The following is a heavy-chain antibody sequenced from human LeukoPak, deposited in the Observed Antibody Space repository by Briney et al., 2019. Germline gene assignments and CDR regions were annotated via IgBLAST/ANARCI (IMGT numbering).Heavy chain of an antibody. D-gene: IGHD6-6*01. J-gene: IGHJ6*03. CDR1: GGSISSSSYY. Sequence: SETLSLTCTVSGGSISSSSYYWGWIRQPPGKGLEWIGSIYYSGSTYYNPSLKSRVTISVDTSKNQFSLKLSSVTAADTAVYYCARERAARRANHYYYYYMDVWGKGTTVTVSS. V-gene: IGHV4-39*07. CDR3: ARERAARRANHYYYYYMDV. CDR2: IYYSGST.